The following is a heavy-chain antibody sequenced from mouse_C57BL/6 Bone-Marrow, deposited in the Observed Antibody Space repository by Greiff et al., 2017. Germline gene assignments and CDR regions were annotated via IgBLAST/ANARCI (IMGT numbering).Heavy chain of an antibody. Sequence: EVQGVEPGGGLVKPGGSLKLSCAASGFTFSDYGMHWVRQAPEKGLEWVAYISSGSSTIYYADTVKGRFTISRDNAKTTLFLQLTSLSSEDTAMSYCASGYSDFWGTGTPVTVSS. V-gene: IGHV5-17*01. CDR1: GFTFSDYG. J-gene: IGHJ1*03. CDR3: ASGYSDF. CDR2: ISSGSSTI.